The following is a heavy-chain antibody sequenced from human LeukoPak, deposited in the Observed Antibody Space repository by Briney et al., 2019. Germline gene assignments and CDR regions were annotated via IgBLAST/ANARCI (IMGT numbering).Heavy chain of an antibody. CDR2: ISYNGSP. CDR1: GGSINSYN. V-gene: IGHV4-59*08. D-gene: IGHD2-15*01. Sequence: SETLSLTCTVSGGSINSYNWNWIRQPPGKGLEWIGYISYNGSPDYNPSFKSRVTMSVATSQGQFSLRLSSVTAADTAVYYCARFRGTSSWHQEVFDYWGQGAPVTVSS. CDR3: ARFRGTSSWHQEVFDY. J-gene: IGHJ4*02.